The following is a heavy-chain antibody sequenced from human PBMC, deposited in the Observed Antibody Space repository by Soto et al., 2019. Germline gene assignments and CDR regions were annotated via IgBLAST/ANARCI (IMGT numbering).Heavy chain of an antibody. CDR3: ARDDVLCDGGRCYGVPLDV. J-gene: IGHJ6*04. CDR1: GFTVSSKY. Sequence: EVQLVESGGGLVQPGGSLRLSCAASGFTVSSKYMSWVRQAPGKGLEWVSLIQSGGPTYYADSVKGRFTISRDTSENTVHLQMASLRADDTAVYYCARDDVLCDGGRCYGVPLDVLGKGTTVTVSS. V-gene: IGHV3-66*01. D-gene: IGHD2-15*01. CDR2: IQSGGPT.